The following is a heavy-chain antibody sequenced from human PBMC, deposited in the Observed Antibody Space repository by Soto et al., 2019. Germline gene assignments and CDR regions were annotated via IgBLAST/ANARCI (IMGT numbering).Heavy chain of an antibody. V-gene: IGHV4-4*02. D-gene: IGHD3-10*01. CDR2: IYHSWSN. J-gene: IGHJ6*03. CDR1: RGSISSSNW. Sequence: QVQLQESGPGLVKPSGTLSLTCAVSRGSISSSNWWSCVRQPRRKAMEWFGEIYHSWSNNYSPSLKSRITISVHKCIDHFSLKLSPVPAADTALYYCARGVYGGQTGAMFRAHRGHYYYYMDLCGKGTTVTVSS. CDR3: ARGVYGGQTGAMFRAHRGHYYYYMDL.